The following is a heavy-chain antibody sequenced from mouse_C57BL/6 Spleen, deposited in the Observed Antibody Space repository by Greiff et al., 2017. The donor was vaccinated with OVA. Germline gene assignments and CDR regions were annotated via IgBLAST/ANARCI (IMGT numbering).Heavy chain of an antibody. CDR3: TKRNGYAWFAY. J-gene: IGHJ3*01. CDR2: IDPENGDT. CDR1: GFNIKDDY. D-gene: IGHD2-2*01. Sequence: VQLKESGAELVRPGASVKLSCTASGFNIKDDYMHWVKQRPEQGLEWIGWIDPENGDTEYASKFQGKATITADTSSNTAYLQLSSLTSEDTAVYYCTKRNGYAWFAYWGQGTLVTVSA. V-gene: IGHV14-4*01.